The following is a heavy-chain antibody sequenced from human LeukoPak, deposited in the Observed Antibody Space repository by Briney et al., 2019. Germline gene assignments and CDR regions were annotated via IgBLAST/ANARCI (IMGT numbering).Heavy chain of an antibody. V-gene: IGHV1-8*01. CDR1: GYTFTSYD. J-gene: IGHJ4*02. CDR2: MSPNSGNT. CDR3: ARGLYSSGWYELDY. Sequence: GASVKVPCKASGYTFTSYDINWVRQATGQGLEWMGWMSPNSGNTGYAQKFQGRVTMTRNTSISTAYMELSSLRSEDTAVYYCARGLYSSGWYELDYWGQGTLVTVSS. D-gene: IGHD6-19*01.